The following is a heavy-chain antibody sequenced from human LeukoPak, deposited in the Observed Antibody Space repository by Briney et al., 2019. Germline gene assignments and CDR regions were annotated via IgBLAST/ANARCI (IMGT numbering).Heavy chain of an antibody. CDR1: GGSFSGYY. J-gene: IGHJ3*02. D-gene: IGHD3-16*02. CDR2: INHSGST. Sequence: PSETLSLTCAVYGGSFSGYYWSWIRQPPGKGLEWIGEINHSGSTNYNPSLKSRVTISVDTSKNQFSLKLSSVTAADTAVYYCARDLGNSRGVIVDAFDIWGQGTMVTVSS. CDR3: ARDLGNSRGVIVDAFDI. V-gene: IGHV4-34*01.